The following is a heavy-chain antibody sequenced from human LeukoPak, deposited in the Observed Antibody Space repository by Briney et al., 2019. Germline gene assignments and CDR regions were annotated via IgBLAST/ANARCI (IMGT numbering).Heavy chain of an antibody. Sequence: PGGSLRLPCAASGFTFSSYWMTWVRQAPGKGLEWVANIKQDASEKYYVDSVKGRFTISRDNAKNSLYLQMNSLRAEDTAVYYCTRDNPFGANWGQGTLVTVSS. V-gene: IGHV3-7*03. CDR2: IKQDASEK. J-gene: IGHJ4*02. CDR1: GFTFSSYW. CDR3: TRDNPFGAN. D-gene: IGHD3-16*01.